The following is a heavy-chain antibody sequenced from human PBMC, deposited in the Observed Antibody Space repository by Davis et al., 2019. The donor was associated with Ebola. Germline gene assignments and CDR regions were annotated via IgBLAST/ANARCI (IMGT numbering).Heavy chain of an antibody. CDR3: ARDRPAAIRSVNWFDP. CDR1: GYPFTGYY. Sequence: ASVTVSCKASGYPFTGYYMHWVRQAPGQGLEWMGWINPNSGGTNYAQKFQGRVTMTRETSISTAYMELSRLRSDDTAVYYCARDRPAAIRSVNWFDPWGQGTLVTVSS. D-gene: IGHD2-2*02. J-gene: IGHJ5*02. V-gene: IGHV1-2*02. CDR2: INPNSGGT.